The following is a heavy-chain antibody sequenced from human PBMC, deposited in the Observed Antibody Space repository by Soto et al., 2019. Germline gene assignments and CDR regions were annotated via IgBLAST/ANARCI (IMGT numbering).Heavy chain of an antibody. CDR3: ARVGVHSGYSGYDT. CDR2: IIPILGRA. D-gene: IGHD5-12*01. V-gene: IGHV1-69*08. Sequence: QVQLVQSGAEVKKPGSSVNVSCKASGGTFSSYTISWVRQAPGQGLEWRGRIIPILGRANYAQKFQGRVTITADKSTRTAYMELSSLRSEDTAVYYCARVGVHSGYSGYDTWGQGTLVTVSS. CDR1: GGTFSSYT. J-gene: IGHJ4*02.